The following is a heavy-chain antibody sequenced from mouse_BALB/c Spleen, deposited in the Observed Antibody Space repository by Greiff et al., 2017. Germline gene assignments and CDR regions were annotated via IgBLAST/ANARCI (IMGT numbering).Heavy chain of an antibody. CDR1: GFAFSSYD. CDR2: ISSGGGST. J-gene: IGHJ4*01. V-gene: IGHV5-12-1*01. Sequence: EVQVVESGGGLVKPGGSLKLSCAASGFAFSSYDMSWVRQTPEKRLEWVAYISSGGGSTYYPDTVKGRFTISRDNAKNTLYLQMSSLKSEDTAMYYCARQDYYYGSSLYYAMDYWGQGTSVTVSS. CDR3: ARQDYYYGSSLYYAMDY. D-gene: IGHD1-1*01.